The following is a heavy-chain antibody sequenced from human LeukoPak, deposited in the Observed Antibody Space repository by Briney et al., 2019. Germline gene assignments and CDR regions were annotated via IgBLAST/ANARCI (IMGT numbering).Heavy chain of an antibody. CDR1: GNTLTEMS. V-gene: IGHV1-24*01. Sequence: ASVKVSCKVSGNTLTEMSMHWVRQAPGKGLEWVGGFDPEDGEPIYTQKFRGRVIMTQDASTDTVYMELSSLRSEDTAVYYCAGGGVWDLLDYWDQETLVTVSS. CDR3: AGGGVWDLLDY. D-gene: IGHD1-1*01. J-gene: IGHJ4*02. CDR2: FDPEDGEP.